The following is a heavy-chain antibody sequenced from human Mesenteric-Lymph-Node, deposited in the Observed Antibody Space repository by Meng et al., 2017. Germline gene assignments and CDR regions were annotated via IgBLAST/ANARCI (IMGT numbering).Heavy chain of an antibody. V-gene: IGHV4-30-4*01. CDR1: GGSISSGDYY. D-gene: IGHD1-7*01. CDR2: IYYSGST. Sequence: QVQLQEAGPGLVKPSPTLSLTCTVSGGSISSGDYYWSWIRQPPGKGLEWIGYIYYSGSTYYNPSLKSRVTISVDTSKNQFSLKLSSVTAADAAVYYCGRDQGRELINHWGQGTLVTVSS. J-gene: IGHJ4*02. CDR3: GRDQGRELINH.